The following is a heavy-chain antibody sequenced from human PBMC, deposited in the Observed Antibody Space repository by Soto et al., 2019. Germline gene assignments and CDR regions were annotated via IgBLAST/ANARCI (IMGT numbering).Heavy chain of an antibody. Sequence: QVQMLQSGAEVKKPGASVKVSCKASGYTFTSYGISWVRQAPVQVLEWMGWISAYNGNTNYAQKLQVRVTMTTDTSTSTAYMERRSLRSDDKAVYDCASDRGYGDYDSGYCGQGILVDVYS. CDR1: GYTFTSYG. J-gene: IGHJ4*02. CDR3: ASDRGYGDYDSGY. V-gene: IGHV1-18*01. CDR2: ISAYNGNT. D-gene: IGHD4-17*01.